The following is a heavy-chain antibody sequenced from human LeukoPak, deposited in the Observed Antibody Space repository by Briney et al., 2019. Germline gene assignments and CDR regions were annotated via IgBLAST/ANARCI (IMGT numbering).Heavy chain of an antibody. D-gene: IGHD3-22*01. Sequence: GGSLRLSCAASGFTVSSNYMSWVRQAPGKGLEWVSVIYSGGSTYYADSVKGRFTISRDNSKNTLYLQMIGLRAEDTAVYYCARDLDDSSGYYHYGMDVWGQGTTVTVSS. CDR3: ARDLDDSSGYYHYGMDV. J-gene: IGHJ6*02. CDR2: IYSGGST. CDR1: GFTVSSNY. V-gene: IGHV3-53*01.